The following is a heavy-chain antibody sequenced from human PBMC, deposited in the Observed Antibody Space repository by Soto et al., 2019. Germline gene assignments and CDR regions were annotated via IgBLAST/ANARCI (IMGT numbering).Heavy chain of an antibody. V-gene: IGHV3-74*01. CDR2: VSRDGSST. Sequence: GGSLRLSCAGSGVTFSNYWIHWVRQAPGQGLAWVSRVSRDGSSTTYAESVKGRFTISRDFAKNTVYLQMNSLTAEDTAVYYCARESSGYSSYFDYWGQGTLVTVSS. D-gene: IGHD5-12*01. CDR3: ARESSGYSSYFDY. J-gene: IGHJ4*02. CDR1: GVTFSNYW.